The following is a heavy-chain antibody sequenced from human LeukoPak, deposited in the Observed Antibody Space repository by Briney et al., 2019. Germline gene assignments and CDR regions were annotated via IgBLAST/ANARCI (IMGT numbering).Heavy chain of an antibody. D-gene: IGHD6-19*01. V-gene: IGHV1-18*01. J-gene: IGHJ3*02. CDR3: ARVREDSSGWCILFALDI. Sequence: ASVKVSCKASGYTFTSYGISWVRQAPGQGLEWMGWISAYNGNTNYAQKLQGRVTMTTDTSTSTAYMELRSLRSDDTAVYYCARVREDSSGWCILFALDIWGQGTMVTVSS. CDR2: ISAYNGNT. CDR1: GYTFTSYG.